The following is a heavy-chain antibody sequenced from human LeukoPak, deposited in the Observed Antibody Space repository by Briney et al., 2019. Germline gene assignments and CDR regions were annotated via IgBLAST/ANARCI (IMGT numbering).Heavy chain of an antibody. CDR1: GYTFTGYY. D-gene: IGHD7-27*01. J-gene: IGHJ6*02. CDR2: INPNSGGT. Sequence: GASVMVSCKASGYTFTGYYMHWVRQAPGQGLEWMGWINPNSGGTNYAQKFQGWVTMTRDTSISTAYMELSRLRSDDTAVYYCARGDPLTGASRGAYYYGMDVWGQGTTVTVSS. CDR3: ARGDPLTGASRGAYYYGMDV. V-gene: IGHV1-2*04.